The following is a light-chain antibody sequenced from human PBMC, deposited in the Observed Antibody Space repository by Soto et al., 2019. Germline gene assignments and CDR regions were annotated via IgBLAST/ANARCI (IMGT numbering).Light chain of an antibody. V-gene: IGKV1-5*01. Sequence: DIQMTQSPSTLSASVGDRVTITCRASQSISHCLAWYQQMPGKAPKLLIYGASTLQSGVPSRFSGSGSGTDFTLTISSLQPEDFATYFCQQHNSYPQTFGQGTKVEIK. J-gene: IGKJ1*01. CDR3: QQHNSYPQT. CDR1: QSISHC. CDR2: GAS.